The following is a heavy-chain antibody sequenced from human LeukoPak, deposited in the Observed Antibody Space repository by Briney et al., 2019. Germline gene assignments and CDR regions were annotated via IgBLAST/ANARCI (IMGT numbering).Heavy chain of an antibody. V-gene: IGHV3-33*01. CDR1: GFTFSSYG. CDR3: AVEYSSSSEGFDY. CDR2: IWYDGSNK. D-gene: IGHD6-6*01. Sequence: GGSLRLSCAASGFTFSSYGMHWVRQAPGKGLEWVADIWYDGSNKYYADSVKGRFTISRDNSKNTLYLQMNSLRAGDTAVYYCAVEYSSSSEGFDYWGQGTLVSVSS. J-gene: IGHJ4*02.